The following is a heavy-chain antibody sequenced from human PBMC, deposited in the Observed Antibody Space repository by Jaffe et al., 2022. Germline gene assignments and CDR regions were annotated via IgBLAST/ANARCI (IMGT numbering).Heavy chain of an antibody. J-gene: IGHJ4*02. D-gene: IGHD3-10*01. CDR1: GFTVSSNY. CDR2: IYSGGST. Sequence: EVQLVETGGGLIQPGGSLRLSCAASGFTVSSNYMSWVRQAPGKGLEWVSVIYSGGSTYYADSVKGRFTISRDNSKNTLYLQMNSLRAEDTAVYYCARVPAGTMVQGVLLAVDYWGQGTLVTVSS. V-gene: IGHV3-53*02. CDR3: ARVPAGTMVQGVLLAVDY.